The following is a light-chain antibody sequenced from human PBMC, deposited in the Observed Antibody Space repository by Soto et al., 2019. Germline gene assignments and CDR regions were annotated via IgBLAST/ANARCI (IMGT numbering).Light chain of an antibody. CDR2: SAS. V-gene: IGKV1-39*01. CDR3: QQSFSSIT. Sequence: DIQMTQSPSSLSASVGDRVTITCRASQSVSTYVHWYQQKPGKAPKLIIYSASSVQSGVPSRFTGSRSGSDFTLTITSLQPEDFAIYYCQQSFSSITFGQGTRLEIK. CDR1: QSVSTY. J-gene: IGKJ5*01.